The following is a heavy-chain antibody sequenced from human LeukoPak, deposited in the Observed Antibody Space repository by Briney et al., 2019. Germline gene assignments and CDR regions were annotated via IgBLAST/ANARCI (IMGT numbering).Heavy chain of an antibody. CDR3: AQHLGYCSSGTCYFTY. CDR2: ISGSGNGFSI. CDR1: GFVFTIYT. D-gene: IGHD2-15*01. Sequence: GGSLRLSCSASGFVFTIYTMYWVRQAPGKGPEYVSTISGSGNGFSIYYADSVKGRFTISRDNSKRTLFLQMNSLRAEDTAVYHCAQHLGYCSSGTCYFTYWGQGTLVTVSS. J-gene: IGHJ4*02. V-gene: IGHV3-23*01.